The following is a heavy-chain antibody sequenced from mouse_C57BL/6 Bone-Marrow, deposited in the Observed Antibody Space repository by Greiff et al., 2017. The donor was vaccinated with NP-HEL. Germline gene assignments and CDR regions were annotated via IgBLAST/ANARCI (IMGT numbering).Heavy chain of an antibody. D-gene: IGHD2-4*01. V-gene: IGHV5-4*01. Sequence: EVMLVESGGGLVKPGGSLKLSCAASGFTFSSYAMSWVRQTPDKRLEWVATISDGGSYTYYPDNVKGRFTISRDNAKNNLYLQMSHLKSEDTAMYYCARDDYDGGSYWGQGTLVTVSA. CDR3: ARDDYDGGSY. CDR2: ISDGGSYT. CDR1: GFTFSSYA. J-gene: IGHJ3*01.